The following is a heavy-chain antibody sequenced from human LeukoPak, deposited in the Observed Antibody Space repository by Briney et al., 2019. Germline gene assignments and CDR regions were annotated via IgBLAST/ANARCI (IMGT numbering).Heavy chain of an antibody. Sequence: GGSLRLSCAASGFTFNYYAMSWVRQAPGKGLEWVSSISGSGASTYYADSVRGRFTIMRDNSQNTLYLHIKNLRAEDSALYYCARDGRSGAFDIWGQGTMVTVSS. D-gene: IGHD3-10*01. CDR3: ARDGRSGAFDI. CDR2: ISGSGAST. CDR1: GFTFNYYA. J-gene: IGHJ3*02. V-gene: IGHV3-23*01.